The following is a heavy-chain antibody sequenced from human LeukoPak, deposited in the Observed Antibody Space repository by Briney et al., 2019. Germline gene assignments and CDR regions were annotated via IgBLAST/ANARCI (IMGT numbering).Heavy chain of an antibody. J-gene: IGHJ4*02. CDR1: GGSVSSGSYY. V-gene: IGHV4-61*01. CDR3: ARGPIAAAGTDY. D-gene: IGHD6-13*01. CDR2: IYYSGST. Sequence: PSETPSLTCTVSGGSVSSGSYYWSWIRQPPGKGLEWIGYIYYSGSTNYNPSLKSRVTISVDTSKNQFSLKLSSVTAADTAVYYCARGPIAAAGTDYWGQGTLVTVSS.